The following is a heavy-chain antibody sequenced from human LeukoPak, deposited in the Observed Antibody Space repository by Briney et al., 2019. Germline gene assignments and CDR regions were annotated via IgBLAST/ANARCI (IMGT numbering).Heavy chain of an antibody. J-gene: IGHJ4*02. CDR3: ARVARGRDGYKNFDY. CDR2: ISAYNGNT. V-gene: IGHV1-18*01. D-gene: IGHD5-24*01. Sequence: ASVKVSCKASGYTFTSYGISWVRQAPGQGLEWMGWISAYNGNTNYAQKLQGRVTMTTDTSTSTAYMELRSLRSDDTAVYYCARVARGRDGYKNFDYWGQGTLVTVSS. CDR1: GYTFTSYG.